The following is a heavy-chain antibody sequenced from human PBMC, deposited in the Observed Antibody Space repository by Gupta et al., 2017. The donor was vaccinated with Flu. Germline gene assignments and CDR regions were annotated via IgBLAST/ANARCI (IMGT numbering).Heavy chain of an antibody. Sequence: PGKGLEWVAYISHYGSVKYKTGSVKGRFTVSRDSSKDMLYLQMNSLKGEDTAMYYCAKNRGGTIPSPWDGFDDWGQGTMVTVSS. V-gene: IGHV3-30*18. J-gene: IGHJ3*01. CDR2: ISHYGSVK. CDR3: AKNRGGTIPSPWDGFDD. D-gene: IGHD3-3*01.